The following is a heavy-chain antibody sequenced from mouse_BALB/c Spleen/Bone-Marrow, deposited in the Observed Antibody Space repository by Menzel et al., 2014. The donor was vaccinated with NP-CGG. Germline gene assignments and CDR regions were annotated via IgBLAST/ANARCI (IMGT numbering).Heavy chain of an antibody. Sequence: LVESGPELVKPVALVKISCKASGYTFTSYDINWVKQRPGQGLEWIGWIYPGDGSTKYNEKFKGMATLTADKSSSTAYMQLSSLTPETSAVYFRARSGDSSGYGFAYWGQGTRVTVSA. CDR2: IYPGDGST. V-gene: IGHV1S33*01. D-gene: IGHD3-2*01. CDR1: GYTFTSYD. J-gene: IGHJ3*01. CDR3: ARSGDSSGYGFAY.